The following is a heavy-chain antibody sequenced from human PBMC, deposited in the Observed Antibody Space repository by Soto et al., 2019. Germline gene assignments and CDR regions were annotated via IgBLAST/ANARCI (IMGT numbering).Heavy chain of an antibody. CDR3: ARHRSITTTGGEFDY. CDR2: VYSSGST. Sequence: QLQLMESGPRLVKSSETLSLTCTVSGGSVSSGTYYGGWIRQPPGKGLEWLGSVYSSGSTYYNPSLQSRVTMSIDTSKNQFSLKLSSVTAADAAVYYCARHRSITTTGGEFDYWGQGPLVTVSS. J-gene: IGHJ4*02. CDR1: GGSVSSGTYY. D-gene: IGHD1-1*01. V-gene: IGHV4-39*01.